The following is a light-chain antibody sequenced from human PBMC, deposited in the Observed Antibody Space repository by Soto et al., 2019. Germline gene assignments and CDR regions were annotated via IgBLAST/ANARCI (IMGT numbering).Light chain of an antibody. Sequence: QSVLTQPASVSGSPGQSITISCTGTRSDVGSYDLVSWYQQHPGKAPKLIIYEDSKRPSGVSSRFSGSKSGNTASLTISGLQAEDEADYYCSFYTITGVFGGGTKLTVL. J-gene: IGLJ3*02. CDR3: SFYTITGV. CDR1: RSDVGSYDL. V-gene: IGLV2-14*02. CDR2: EDS.